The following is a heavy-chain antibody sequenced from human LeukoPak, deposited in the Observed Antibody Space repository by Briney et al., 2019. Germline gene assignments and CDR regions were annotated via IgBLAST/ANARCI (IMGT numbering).Heavy chain of an antibody. CDR3: ARHVNGPYDFWSGYYTH. D-gene: IGHD3-3*01. Sequence: PSETLSLTCAVSGGSISSGGYSWSWIRQPPGKGLEWIGYIYHSGSTYYNPSLKSRVTISVDTSKNQFSLKLSSVTAADTAVYYCARHVNGPYDFWSGYYTHWGQGTLVTVSS. V-gene: IGHV4-30-2*01. CDR2: IYHSGST. J-gene: IGHJ1*01. CDR1: GGSISSGGYS.